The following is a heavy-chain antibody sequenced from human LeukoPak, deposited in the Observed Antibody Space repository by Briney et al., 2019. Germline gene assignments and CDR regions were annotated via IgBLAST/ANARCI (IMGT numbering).Heavy chain of an antibody. V-gene: IGHV3-21*04. CDR3: AKDRRITMVRGVVLVGPFDY. Sequence: GGSLRLSCAASGFTFSSYSMNWVRQAPGKGLEWVSSISSSSSYIYYADSVKGRFTISRDNSKNTLYLQMNSLRAEDTAVYYCAKDRRITMVRGVVLVGPFDYWGQGTVVTVAS. CDR2: ISSSSSYI. J-gene: IGHJ4*03. D-gene: IGHD3-10*01. CDR1: GFTFSSYS.